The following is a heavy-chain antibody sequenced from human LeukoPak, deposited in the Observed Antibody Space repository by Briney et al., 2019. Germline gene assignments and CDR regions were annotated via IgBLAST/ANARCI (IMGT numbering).Heavy chain of an antibody. J-gene: IGHJ6*02. CDR3: ANGRKNYYGSGLDYYYYGMDV. V-gene: IGHV4-34*01. D-gene: IGHD3-10*01. Sequence: SETLCLTRAVYGGSLSGYYWSWIREPPGKGLEWIGEINHSGSTNYNPSLKSRVTISVDTSKNQFSLKLSSVTAADTAVYYCANGRKNYYGSGLDYYYYGMDVWGQGTTVTVSS. CDR2: INHSGST. CDR1: GGSLSGYY.